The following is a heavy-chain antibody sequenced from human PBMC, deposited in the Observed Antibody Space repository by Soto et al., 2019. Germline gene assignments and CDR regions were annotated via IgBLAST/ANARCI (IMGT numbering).Heavy chain of an antibody. J-gene: IGHJ4*02. CDR3: ARALVGGAVAGIPH. V-gene: IGHV3-74*01. CDR1: GFTFSSYW. CDR2: INSDGSST. Sequence: PGGSLRLSCAASGFTFSSYWMHWVRQAPGKGLVWVSRINSDGSSTNYADFVKGRFTISRDNAKNTLYLQMNSLRVEDTAVYYCARALVGGAVAGIPHWGQGTLVTVSS. D-gene: IGHD6-19*01.